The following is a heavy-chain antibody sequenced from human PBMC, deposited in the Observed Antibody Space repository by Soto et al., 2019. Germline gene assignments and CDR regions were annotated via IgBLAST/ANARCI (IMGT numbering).Heavy chain of an antibody. J-gene: IGHJ5*02. CDR1: GFSLTTRGVG. D-gene: IGHD3-16*01. CDR3: PQTPNYYQYAWFDP. V-gene: IGHV2-5*02. Sequence: SGPTLVNPTQTLTLTCTFSGFSLTTRGVGVGWIRQPPGKALECLALIYWDDDKRYSPSLQSRLSITKDTSKNQVVLTMTNVDILDTAKFYCPQTPNYYQYAWFDPGGQGTLVTVPS. CDR2: IYWDDDK.